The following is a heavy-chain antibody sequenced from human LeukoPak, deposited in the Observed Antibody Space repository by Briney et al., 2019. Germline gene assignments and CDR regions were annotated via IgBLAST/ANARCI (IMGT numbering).Heavy chain of an antibody. CDR1: GASISSYY. V-gene: IGHV4-59*01. CDR3: ARSDSSGWFGSNYAFDI. D-gene: IGHD6-19*01. Sequence: SETLSLTCTVSGASISSYYWSWIRQPPGKGLEWIGYIYYSGSTNYNPSLKSRVTISVDTSKNQFSLKLSSVTAADTAVYYCARSDSSGWFGSNYAFDIWGQGTMVTVSS. CDR2: IYYSGST. J-gene: IGHJ3*02.